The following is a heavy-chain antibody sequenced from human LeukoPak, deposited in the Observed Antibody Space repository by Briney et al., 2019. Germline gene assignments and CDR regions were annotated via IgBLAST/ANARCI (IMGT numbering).Heavy chain of an antibody. D-gene: IGHD2-8*01. J-gene: IGHJ4*02. Sequence: PGGSLRLSCAASGFTFSSYSLNWVRQAPGKGLEWVSSISSSSYIYYADSAKGRFTISRDNAKNSLYLQMNSLRAEDTAVYYCAKGYCTNGVCYLDDWGQGTLVTVSS. V-gene: IGHV3-21*01. CDR1: GFTFSSYS. CDR3: AKGYCTNGVCYLDD. CDR2: ISSSSYI.